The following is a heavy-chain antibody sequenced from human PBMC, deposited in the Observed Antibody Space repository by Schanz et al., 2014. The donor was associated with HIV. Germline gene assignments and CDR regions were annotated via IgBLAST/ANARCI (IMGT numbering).Heavy chain of an antibody. J-gene: IGHJ6*02. D-gene: IGHD1-20*01. CDR3: ARDKGDNWAGFYYYYGMDV. V-gene: IGHV3-48*01. CDR1: GFTLSGSG. CDR2: ISDSGHTI. Sequence: VQLVESGGGVVQPGRSLRLSCAASGFTLSGSGMNWVRQTPGKGLEWLSYISDSGHTIVYADSVKGRFTISRDNARNTLYLQMNSLRAEDTAVYYCARDKGDNWAGFYYYYGMDVWGQGTTVTVSS.